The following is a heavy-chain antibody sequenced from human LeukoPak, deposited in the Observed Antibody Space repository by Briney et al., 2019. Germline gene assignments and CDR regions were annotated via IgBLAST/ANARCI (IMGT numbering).Heavy chain of an antibody. CDR3: ARPLLGQPAALVDY. J-gene: IGHJ4*02. CDR1: GYTFTSYG. CDR2: ISAYNGNT. V-gene: IGHV1-18*01. D-gene: IGHD2-2*01. Sequence: GASVKVPCKASGYTFTSYGISWVRQAPGQGLEWMGWISAYNGNTNYAQKLQGRVTMTTDTSTSTAYMELRSLRSDDTAVYYCARPLLGQPAALVDYWGQGTLVTVSS.